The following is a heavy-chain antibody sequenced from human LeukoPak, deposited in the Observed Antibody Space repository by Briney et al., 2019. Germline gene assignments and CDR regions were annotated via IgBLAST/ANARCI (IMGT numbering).Heavy chain of an antibody. D-gene: IGHD5-24*01. V-gene: IGHV4-39*01. Sequence: SETLSLTCTVSGGSIGSSSYYWGWIRQPPGKRLEWIGSIYYSGSTYYNPSLKSRVTISVDSSKNQFSLKLSSVTAADTAVYYCAKRLDRRDGYKIFVYWGQGTLVTVSS. CDR1: GGSIGSSSYY. CDR2: IYYSGST. CDR3: AKRLDRRDGYKIFVY. J-gene: IGHJ4*02.